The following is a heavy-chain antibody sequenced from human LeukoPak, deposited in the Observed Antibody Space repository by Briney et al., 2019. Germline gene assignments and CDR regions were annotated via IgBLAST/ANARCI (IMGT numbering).Heavy chain of an antibody. CDR3: ARAAWGYCSSTSCYPYYFDY. V-gene: IGHV5-51*01. CDR2: IYPGDSDT. D-gene: IGHD2-2*01. Sequence: PGGSLEISCQGSGYSFTSYGIGWVRQMPGKGLEGMGIIYPGDSDTRYSPSFQGQVTISADKSISTAYLQWSCLNASDTAMYYCARAAWGYCSSTSCYPYYFDYWGQGTLVTVSS. J-gene: IGHJ4*02. CDR1: GYSFTSYG.